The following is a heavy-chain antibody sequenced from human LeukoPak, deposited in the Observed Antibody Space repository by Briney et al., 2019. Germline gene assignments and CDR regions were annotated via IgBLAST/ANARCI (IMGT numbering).Heavy chain of an antibody. CDR3: ARVWAWGSGNYFDN. J-gene: IGHJ4*02. V-gene: IGHV3-20*04. Sequence: RSGGSLRLSCAASGFTFDAFGMTWVRQAPGKGLEWVSAIGGDAGSTGYADSVKGRFTISRDNAKNSLYLQMNSLRVEDTAFYYCARVWAWGSGNYFDNWGQGTLVTVSS. D-gene: IGHD7-27*01. CDR1: GFTFDAFG. CDR2: IGGDAGST.